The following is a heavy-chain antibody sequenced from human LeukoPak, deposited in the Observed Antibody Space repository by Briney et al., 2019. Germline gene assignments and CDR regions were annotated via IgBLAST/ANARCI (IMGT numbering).Heavy chain of an antibody. CDR2: IIPILGIA. D-gene: IGHD3-22*01. V-gene: IGHV1-69*04. Sequence: SVKVSCTASGGTFSSYAISWVRQAPGQGLEWMGRIIPILGIANYAQKFQGRVTITADKSTSTAYMELSSLRSEDAAVYYCARDLPENYYDSSGYYSPQSDYWGQGTLVTVSS. CDR3: ARDLPENYYDSSGYYSPQSDY. J-gene: IGHJ4*02. CDR1: GGTFSSYA.